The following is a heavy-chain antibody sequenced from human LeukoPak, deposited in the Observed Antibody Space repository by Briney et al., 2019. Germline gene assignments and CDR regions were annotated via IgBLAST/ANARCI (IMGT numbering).Heavy chain of an antibody. Sequence: GGSLRLSCAASGFTFSNYGMHWVRQAPGKGLEWLAFVSYDGNKKYYADSVTGRFTISRDNSKNTLSLQMNSLRPEDTAVYYCANLVRASLIQEEYWGQGTLVIVSS. D-gene: IGHD3-10*01. V-gene: IGHV3-30*18. CDR3: ANLVRASLIQEEY. J-gene: IGHJ4*02. CDR1: GFTFSNYG. CDR2: VSYDGNKK.